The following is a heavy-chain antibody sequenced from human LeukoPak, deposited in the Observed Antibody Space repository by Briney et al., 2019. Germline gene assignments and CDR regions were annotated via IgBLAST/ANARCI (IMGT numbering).Heavy chain of an antibody. CDR2: ISSSSSTI. CDR1: GFTFSSYS. V-gene: IGHV3-48*01. D-gene: IGHD3-3*01. CDR3: ARCGTYYDFWSGRKVYYYYMDV. J-gene: IGHJ6*03. Sequence: PGGSLRLSCAASGFTFSSYSMNWVRQAPGKGLEWVSYISSSSSTIYYADSVKGRFTISRDNAKNSLYLQMNSLRAEDTAVYYCARCGTYYDFWSGRKVYYYYMDVWGKGTTVTVSS.